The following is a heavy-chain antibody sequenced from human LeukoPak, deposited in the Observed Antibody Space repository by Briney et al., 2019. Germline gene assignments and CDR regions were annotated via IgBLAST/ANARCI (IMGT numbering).Heavy chain of an antibody. CDR2: ISYDGSNK. D-gene: IGHD3-22*01. J-gene: IGHJ4*02. V-gene: IGHV3-30*18. Sequence: PGGSLILSCAASGFTFSSYGMHWVRQAPGKGLEWVAVISYDGSNKYYADSVKGRFTISRDNSKNTLYLQMNSLRAEDTAVYYCAKESDSRDYFDYWGQGTLVTVSS. CDR3: AKESDSRDYFDY. CDR1: GFTFSSYG.